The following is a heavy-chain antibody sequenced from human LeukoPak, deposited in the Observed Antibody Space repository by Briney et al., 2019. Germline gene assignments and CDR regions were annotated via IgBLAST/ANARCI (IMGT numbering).Heavy chain of an antibody. J-gene: IGHJ6*03. CDR1: GYTFSGHY. V-gene: IGHV1-2*02. Sequence: ASVKVSCKASGYTFSGHYMHWVRQAPGQGLEWMGWISPNGADTDYAQRFQGRVNMTRDTSISTAYMELSRLRSDDTAVYYCARAAIAVAGNYHYHYMDVWGKGTTITVSS. D-gene: IGHD6-19*01. CDR2: ISPNGADT. CDR3: ARAAIAVAGNYHYHYMDV.